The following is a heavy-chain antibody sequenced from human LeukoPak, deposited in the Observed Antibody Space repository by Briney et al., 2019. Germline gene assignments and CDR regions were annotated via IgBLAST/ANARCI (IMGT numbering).Heavy chain of an antibody. D-gene: IGHD3-10*01. J-gene: IGHJ5*02. Sequence: PSETLSLTCTVSGGSISSGGYYWSWIRQHPGKGLEWIGYIYYSGSTYYNPSLKSRVTISVDTSKNQFSLKLSSVTAADTAVYYCARPVTDYYGSGSYRSWFDPWGQGTLVTVSS. CDR1: GGSISSGGYY. V-gene: IGHV4-31*03. CDR3: ARPVTDYYGSGSYRSWFDP. CDR2: IYYSGST.